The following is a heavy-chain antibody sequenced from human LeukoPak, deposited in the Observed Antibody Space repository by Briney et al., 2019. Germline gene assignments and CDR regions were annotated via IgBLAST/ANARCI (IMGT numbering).Heavy chain of an antibody. CDR3: ARGRGSSWYGD. Sequence: GASVKVSCKASGDTFTSYDINWVRQATGQGLEWMGWMNPNSGNTGYAQRFQGRVMTRNTSISTAYMELSSLRSDDTAVYYCARGRGSSWYGDWGQGTLVTVSS. D-gene: IGHD6-13*01. V-gene: IGHV1-8*01. CDR2: MNPNSGNT. J-gene: IGHJ4*02. CDR1: GDTFTSYD.